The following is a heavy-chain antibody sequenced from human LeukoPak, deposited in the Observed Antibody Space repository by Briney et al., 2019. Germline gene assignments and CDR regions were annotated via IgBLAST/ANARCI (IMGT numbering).Heavy chain of an antibody. V-gene: IGHV3-48*02. D-gene: IGHD3-22*01. Sequence: GGSLRLSCAGSGFTFSIYSLTWVRQAPGKGLEWISYISSSSGTIYYADSVKGRFTISRDNAKNSLYLKMNSLRDEATAENYCARHSSDGSGYYYLDYWGQGTLVTVSS. CDR1: GFTFSIYS. CDR3: ARHSSDGSGYYYLDY. J-gene: IGHJ4*02. CDR2: ISSSSGTI.